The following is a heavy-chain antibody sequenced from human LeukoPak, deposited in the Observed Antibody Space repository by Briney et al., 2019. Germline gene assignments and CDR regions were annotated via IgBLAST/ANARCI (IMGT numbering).Heavy chain of an antibody. J-gene: IGHJ4*02. V-gene: IGHV3-30-3*01. CDR3: ARESGYSNYFDY. CDR1: GFTFSSYA. CDR2: ISYDGSNK. Sequence: QPGRSLRLSCAASGFTFSSYAMPWVRQAPGKGLEWVAVISYDGSNKYYADSVKGRFTISRDNSKNTLYLQMNSLRAEATAVYYCARESGYSNYFDYWGQGTLVTVSS. D-gene: IGHD5-18*01.